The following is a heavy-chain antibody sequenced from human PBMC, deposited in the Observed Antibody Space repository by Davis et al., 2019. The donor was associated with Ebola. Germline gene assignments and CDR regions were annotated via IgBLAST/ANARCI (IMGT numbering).Heavy chain of an antibody. CDR1: GYSFTTNW. CDR3: ARPHYDSSGYYVY. J-gene: IGHJ4*02. V-gene: IGHV5-51*01. Sequence: GESLKISCEASGYSFTTNWIAWVRQMPGKGLEWMGIIWPGDSDTRFSPSFQGQVTLSVDKSINPAYLQWSSLKASDTAMYYCARPHYDSSGYYVYWGQGTLVTVSS. CDR2: IWPGDSDT. D-gene: IGHD3-22*01.